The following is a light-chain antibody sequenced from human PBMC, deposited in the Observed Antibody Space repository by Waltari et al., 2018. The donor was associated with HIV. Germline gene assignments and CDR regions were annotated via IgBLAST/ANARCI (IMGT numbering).Light chain of an antibody. V-gene: IGLV3-19*01. J-gene: IGLJ1*01. CDR3: SSRDTTGKFWV. CDR1: ILRFYY. CDR2: GSN. Sequence: SSELTQDPFVSVAPGQTARITCQGDILRFYYGSWYQQRPGQAPRLFSYGSNNRPSGFPDRFSGSTSGNTMSLTITATQAEDEGDFFCSSRDTTGKFWVFGSGT.